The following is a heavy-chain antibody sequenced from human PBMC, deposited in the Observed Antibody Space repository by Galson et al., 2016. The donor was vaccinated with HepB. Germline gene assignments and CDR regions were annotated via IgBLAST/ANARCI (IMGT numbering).Heavy chain of an antibody. Sequence: SLRLSCAASGFSFSNFAMSWVRQAPGKGLEWVSSVGDSGEPTYYADSVRGRFTISKDTSTTTLYLQMSSLRVEDTAIYYCAKDLRTRGYGYTFDSWGLGTMVTDSP. V-gene: IGHV3-23*01. D-gene: IGHD5-12*01. CDR2: VGDSGEPT. CDR3: AKDLRTRGYGYTFDS. CDR1: GFSFSNFA. J-gene: IGHJ4*02.